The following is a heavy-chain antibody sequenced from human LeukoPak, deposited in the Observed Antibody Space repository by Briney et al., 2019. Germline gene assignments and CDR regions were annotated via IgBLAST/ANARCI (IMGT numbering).Heavy chain of an antibody. CDR1: GFTFDNYW. Sequence: GGSLRLWCAVSGFTFDNYWMSWVRQAPGTGLEWVAKINQDGSDRYYVDSVKGRFTISRDNAKNSLYLQMNSLRAEDTAVYYCAKNALWGRGTLVTVSS. CDR3: AKNAL. CDR2: INQDGSDR. J-gene: IGHJ2*01. V-gene: IGHV3-7*01.